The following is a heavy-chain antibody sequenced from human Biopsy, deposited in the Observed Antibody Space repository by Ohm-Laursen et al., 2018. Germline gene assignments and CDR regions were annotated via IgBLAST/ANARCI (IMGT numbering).Heavy chain of an antibody. Sequence: SETLSLTRTVSGGSMSGDYWGWIRQPPGKGLEWIGNIYYDGITYYNPSLKSRVAMSVDTSKNQFSLSLTSVTAADTAVYYCARVAGGYAYYYGMDVWGQGTTVIVSS. D-gene: IGHD5-12*01. V-gene: IGHV4-59*04. CDR2: IYYDGIT. CDR3: ARVAGGYAYYYGMDV. CDR1: GGSMSGDY. J-gene: IGHJ6*02.